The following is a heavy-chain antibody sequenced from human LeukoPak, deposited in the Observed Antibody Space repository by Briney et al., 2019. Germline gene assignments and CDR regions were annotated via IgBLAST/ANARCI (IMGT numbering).Heavy chain of an antibody. CDR3: ARAPYYYDSSGGWGAFDY. J-gene: IGHJ4*02. CDR2: ISYDGSNK. CDR1: GFTFSSYA. Sequence: GGSLRLSCAASGFTFSSYAMHWVRQAPGKGLEWVAVISYDGSNKYYADSVKGRFTISRDNSKNTLYLRMNSLRAEDTAVYYCARAPYYYDSSGGWGAFDYWGQGTLVTVSS. V-gene: IGHV3-30-3*01. D-gene: IGHD3-22*01.